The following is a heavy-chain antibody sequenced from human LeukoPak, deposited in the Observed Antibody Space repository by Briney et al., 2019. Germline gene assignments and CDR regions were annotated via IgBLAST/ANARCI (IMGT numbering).Heavy chain of an antibody. Sequence: GGSLRLSCAASGLTFRRYWMSWVRQAPGKGLEWVANIKEDGSEKYYVDSVKGRFTISRDNAKNSLYLQMNSLRAEDTALYYCTKSPSVVTAKGYFDYWGQGTLVTVSS. CDR3: TKSPSVVTAKGYFDY. J-gene: IGHJ4*02. CDR2: IKEDGSEK. V-gene: IGHV3-7*03. CDR1: GLTFRRYW. D-gene: IGHD2-21*02.